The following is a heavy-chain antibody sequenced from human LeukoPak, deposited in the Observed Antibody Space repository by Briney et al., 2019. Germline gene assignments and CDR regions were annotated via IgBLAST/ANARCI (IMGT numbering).Heavy chain of an antibody. Sequence: GGSLRLSCAASGFTVSSNYMSWVRQAPGKGLEWVSVIYSSGSTYYADSVKGRFTIPRDNSKNTLYLQMNSLRAEDTAVYYCASFTRYDSSGYYYGRDYWGQGTLVTVSS. CDR1: GFTVSSNY. D-gene: IGHD3-22*01. J-gene: IGHJ4*02. CDR3: ASFTRYDSSGYYYGRDY. CDR2: IYSSGST. V-gene: IGHV3-66*01.